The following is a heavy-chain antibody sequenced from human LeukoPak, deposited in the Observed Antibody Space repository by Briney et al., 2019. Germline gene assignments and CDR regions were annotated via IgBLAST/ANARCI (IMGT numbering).Heavy chain of an antibody. V-gene: IGHV1-8*01. CDR1: GYTFTSYD. D-gene: IGHD3-10*01. J-gene: IGHJ4*02. CDR2: MNPNSGNT. Sequence: ASVKVSCNASGYTFTSYDINWARQATGQGLEWMGWMNPNSGNTGYAQKFQGRVTMTRNTSISTAYMELSSLRSEDTAVYYCARVRYGSGSYLDYWGQGTLVTVSS. CDR3: ARVRYGSGSYLDY.